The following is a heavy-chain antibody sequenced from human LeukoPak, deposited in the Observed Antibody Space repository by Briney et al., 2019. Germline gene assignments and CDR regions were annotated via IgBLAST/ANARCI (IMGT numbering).Heavy chain of an antibody. CDR2: IYYSGST. CDR3: ARAAGTTQSGWVDY. V-gene: IGHV4-31*11. Sequence: SETLSLTCAVSGGSISSGGYSWSWVRQPPERGLEWIGYIYYSGSTYYNPSLKSRVTISVDTSKNQFSLKLSSVTAADTAVYYCARAAGTTQSGWVDYWGQGTLVTVSS. J-gene: IGHJ4*02. CDR1: GGSISSGGYS. D-gene: IGHD6-13*01.